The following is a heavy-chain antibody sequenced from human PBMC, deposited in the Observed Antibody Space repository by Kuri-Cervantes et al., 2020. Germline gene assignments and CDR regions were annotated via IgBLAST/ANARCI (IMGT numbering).Heavy chain of an antibody. D-gene: IGHD3-10*01. CDR3: ARGAGAMVRGVIPWYFDL. J-gene: IGHJ2*01. CDR1: GYTFTSYD. V-gene: IGHV1-8*01. CDR2: MNPNSGNT. Sequence: ASVKVSCKASGYTFTSYDINWVRQATGQGLEWMGWMNPNSGNTGYAQKFQGWVTMTRDTSISTAYMELSRLRSDDTAVYYCARGAGAMVRGVIPWYFDLWGRGTLVTVSS.